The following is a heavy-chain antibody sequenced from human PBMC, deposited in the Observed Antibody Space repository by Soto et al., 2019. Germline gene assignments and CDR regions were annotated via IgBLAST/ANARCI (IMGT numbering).Heavy chain of an antibody. Sequence: GGSLRLSCAASGFSLSNYWMHWVRQAPGKGLVWVSQISPDGSTPIYADSVKGRFTISRDNAKNMLYLQMNSLRAEDTAVYYCVRAFSFHCPWGQGTPVTVSS. CDR2: ISPDGSTP. D-gene: IGHD2-21*01. V-gene: IGHV3-74*01. CDR1: GFSLSNYW. CDR3: VRAFSFHCP. J-gene: IGHJ5*02.